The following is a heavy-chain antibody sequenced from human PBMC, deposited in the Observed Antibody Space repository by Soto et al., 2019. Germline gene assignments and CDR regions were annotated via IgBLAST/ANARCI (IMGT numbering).Heavy chain of an antibody. CDR3: AKDLGGYSGYAFDY. Sequence: LRLSCAASGFTFSSYAMSWVRQAPGKGLEWVSAISGSGGSTYYADSVKGRFTISRDNSKNTLYLQMNSLRAEDTAVYYCAKDLGGYSGYAFDYWGQGTLVTVSS. D-gene: IGHD5-12*01. CDR1: GFTFSSYA. J-gene: IGHJ4*02. V-gene: IGHV3-23*01. CDR2: ISGSGGST.